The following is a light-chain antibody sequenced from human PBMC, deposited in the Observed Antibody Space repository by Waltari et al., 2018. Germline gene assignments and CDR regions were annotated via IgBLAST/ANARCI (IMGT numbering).Light chain of an antibody. J-gene: IGLJ2*01. CDR2: QDS. Sequence: SYELTQPPSVSVSPGQTASITCSGDTLGDKYACWYQQKPGQSPVLVIYQDSKRPSGIPGLFSGSNSGNTATLTISGTQAMDEADYYCQAWDSITVVFGGGTKLTVL. CDR3: QAWDSITVV. CDR1: TLGDKY. V-gene: IGLV3-1*01.